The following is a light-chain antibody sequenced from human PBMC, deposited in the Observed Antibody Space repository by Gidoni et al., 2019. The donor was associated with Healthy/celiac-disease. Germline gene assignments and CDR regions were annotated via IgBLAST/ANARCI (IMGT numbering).Light chain of an antibody. Sequence: DIQMTQSPSSLSASVGDRVTITCQASQDISNYLNWYQQKPVPSRFSGSGSGTDFTFTIRSLQPEDIATYYCQQYDNLLPLTFGGGTKVEIK. CDR1: QDISNY. V-gene: IGKV1-33*01. CDR3: QQYDNLLPLT. J-gene: IGKJ4*01.